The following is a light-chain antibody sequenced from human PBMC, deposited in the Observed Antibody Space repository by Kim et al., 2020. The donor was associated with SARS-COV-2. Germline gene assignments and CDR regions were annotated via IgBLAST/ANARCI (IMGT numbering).Light chain of an antibody. CDR3: NSRDSSGNHLAFYV. CDR1: SLRSYY. Sequence: SSELTQDPAVSVALGQTVRITCQGDSLRSYYASWYQQKPGQAPVLVIYGKNNRPSGIPDRFSGSSSGNTASLTITGAQAEDEADYYCNSRDSSGNHLAFYVFGTGTKVTVL. V-gene: IGLV3-19*01. CDR2: GKN. J-gene: IGLJ1*01.